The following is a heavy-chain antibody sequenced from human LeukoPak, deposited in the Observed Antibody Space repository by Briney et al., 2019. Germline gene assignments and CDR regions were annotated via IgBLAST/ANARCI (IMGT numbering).Heavy chain of an antibody. J-gene: IGHJ5*02. CDR2: ISAYNANK. CDR3: ARARLAVRGRVWLDP. CDR1: DYNFASYN. D-gene: IGHD6-19*01. V-gene: IGHV1-18*01. Sequence: GAVKVSCKTSDYNFASYNFGWVRPAPGQGLEWMGWISAYNANKNYAQKFQDRVTLTTDRSTSTAFMELRGLRSDDTAVYYCARARLAVRGRVWLDPWGQGTQVSASS.